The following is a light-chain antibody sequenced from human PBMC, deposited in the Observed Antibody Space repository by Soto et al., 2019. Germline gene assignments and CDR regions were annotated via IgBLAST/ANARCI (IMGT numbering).Light chain of an antibody. CDR3: MQGIHWPPT. J-gene: IGKJ4*01. Sequence: DVVMTQSPLSLPVTLGQPASISCKSSQSLVYSDGNTYLNWFQQRPGQSPRRLIYKVSNRDSGVPDRFSGRGSGTDFTLKISRVEADDVGVYYCMQGIHWPPTFGGGTKVEIK. CDR1: QSLVYSDGNTY. V-gene: IGKV2-30*01. CDR2: KVS.